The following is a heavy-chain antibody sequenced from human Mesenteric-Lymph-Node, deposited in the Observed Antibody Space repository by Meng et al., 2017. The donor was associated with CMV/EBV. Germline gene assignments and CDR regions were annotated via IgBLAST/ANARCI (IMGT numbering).Heavy chain of an antibody. V-gene: IGHV1-8*01. CDR1: YTFTSYD. CDR2: MNPNSGDT. Sequence: YTFTSYDINWVRQATGQGLEWMGWMNPNSGDTGYAHKFQGRVTMTRDTSINTAYMELTSLRSDDTAVYYCAREGMYYYDTSGMKWFDPWGQGTLVTVSS. D-gene: IGHD3-22*01. J-gene: IGHJ5*02. CDR3: AREGMYYYDTSGMKWFDP.